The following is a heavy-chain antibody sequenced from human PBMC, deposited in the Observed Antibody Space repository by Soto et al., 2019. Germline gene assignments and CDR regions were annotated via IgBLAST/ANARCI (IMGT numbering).Heavy chain of an antibody. J-gene: IGHJ4*02. V-gene: IGHV1-69*02. CDR1: GGTFSSYT. Sequence: QVQLVQSGAEVKKPGSSVKVSCKASGGTFSSYTISWVRQAPGQGLEWMGRIIPILGIANYAQKFQGRVTITADKSTSTAHIELSSLSSEDTAVYYWARYDSSGDHTDCWGQGTLVTVSS. CDR3: ARYDSSGDHTDC. D-gene: IGHD3-22*01. CDR2: IIPILGIA.